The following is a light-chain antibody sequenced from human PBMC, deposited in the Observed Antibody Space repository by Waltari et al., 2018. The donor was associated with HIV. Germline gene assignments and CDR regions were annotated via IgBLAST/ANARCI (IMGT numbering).Light chain of an antibody. CDR3: SSYTSSNTVV. CDR1: SSDVGGYHS. CDR2: EVT. Sequence: QSALTQPASVSGSPGQSITISCPGTSSDVGGYHSVSWYQQHPGKAPKVMIYEVTNRPSGVSNRFSGSKSGNTASLTISGLQAEDEADYYCSSYTSSNTVVFGGGTKLTVL. V-gene: IGLV2-14*01. J-gene: IGLJ2*01.